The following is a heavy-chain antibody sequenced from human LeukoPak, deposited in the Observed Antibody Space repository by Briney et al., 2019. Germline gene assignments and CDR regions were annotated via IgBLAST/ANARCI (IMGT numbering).Heavy chain of an antibody. V-gene: IGHV1-2*06. CDR2: MNPNGGDT. CDR1: GYNFPAYF. J-gene: IGHJ3*02. Sequence: ASVKVSCKAAGYNFPAYFMHWVRQAPGQGLEWMGRMNPNGGDTKYAQKFQGRVTIASDTSISTAYMELNSLISDDTAVYYCARARNSGSSLDIWGQGTMLTVSS. D-gene: IGHD6-6*01. CDR3: ARARNSGSSLDI.